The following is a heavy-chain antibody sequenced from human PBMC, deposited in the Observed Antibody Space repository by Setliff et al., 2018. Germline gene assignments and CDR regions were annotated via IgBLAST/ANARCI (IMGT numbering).Heavy chain of an antibody. D-gene: IGHD1-26*01. CDR2: ISHLGIT. J-gene: IGHJ5*02. Sequence: PSETLSLTCTVSGGPISSYFWSWIRQPPGKGLEWIGYISHLGITSYNPSLKSRATISVDTSKNQFSLKLISVTAADTAVYYCARGSGSYWENWFDPWGQGTLVTVSS. CDR3: ARGSGSYWENWFDP. V-gene: IGHV4-59*08. CDR1: GGPISSYF.